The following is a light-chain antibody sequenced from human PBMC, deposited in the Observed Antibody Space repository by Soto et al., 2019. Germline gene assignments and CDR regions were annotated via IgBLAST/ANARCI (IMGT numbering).Light chain of an antibody. V-gene: IGKV1-39*01. CDR2: AAS. J-gene: IGKJ1*01. CDR3: HQSHSVPGT. CDR1: QNIGVY. Sequence: DIQMTQSPSSLSASVGERVTITCRASQNIGVYLNWYQQKPGKAPKLLIYAASSLQSGVSSRFSGSGSATDFTLTISSLLPQDFATYYCHQSHSVPGTFGQGTKVVIK.